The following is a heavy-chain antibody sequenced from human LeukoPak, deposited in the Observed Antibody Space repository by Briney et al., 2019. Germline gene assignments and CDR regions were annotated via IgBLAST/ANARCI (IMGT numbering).Heavy chain of an antibody. V-gene: IGHV4-59*01. CDR3: ARDKGLPQAFDI. CDR1: GGSISSFY. CDR2: ISYSGTT. D-gene: IGHD5/OR15-5a*01. Sequence: SETLSLTCTVSGGSISSFYWSWIRQPSGKGLEYIGYISYSGTTSYNPSLKSRVTISVDTSKNQFSLKLTSVTAADTAVYYCARDKGLPQAFDIWGQGTMVTVSS. J-gene: IGHJ3*02.